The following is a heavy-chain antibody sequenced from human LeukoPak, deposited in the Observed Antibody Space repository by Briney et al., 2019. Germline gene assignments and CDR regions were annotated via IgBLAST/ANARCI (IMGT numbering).Heavy chain of an antibody. D-gene: IGHD5-12*01. CDR3: ARVLVATIDTLFDY. Sequence: PSETLSLTCTVSGGSISSSSYYWGWIRQPPGKGLEWIGSIYYSGSTYYNPSLKSRVTISVDTSKNQFSLKLSSVTAADTAVYYCARVLVATIDTLFDYWGQGTLVTVSS. CDR2: IYYSGST. CDR1: GGSISSSSYY. V-gene: IGHV4-39*01. J-gene: IGHJ4*02.